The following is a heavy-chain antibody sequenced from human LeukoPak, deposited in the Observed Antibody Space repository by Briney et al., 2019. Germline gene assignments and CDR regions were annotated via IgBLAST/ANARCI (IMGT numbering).Heavy chain of an antibody. CDR2: TYYRSKWYN. CDR1: GDSVPSKRAA. J-gene: IGHJ4*02. Sequence: SQTLPLTCAFSGDSVPSKRAAWNWIRQSTSRGLEWLGRTYYRSKWYNDYAISVKSQITINPDTSNNQFSLQLNSVTPEDTAVYYCARGVWSIFDYWGQGALVTVSS. V-gene: IGHV6-1*01. D-gene: IGHD3-10*01. CDR3: ARGVWSIFDY.